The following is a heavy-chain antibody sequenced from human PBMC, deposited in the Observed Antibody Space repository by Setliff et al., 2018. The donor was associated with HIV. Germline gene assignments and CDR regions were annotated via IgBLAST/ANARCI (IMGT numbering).Heavy chain of an antibody. CDR1: GFTFSSFA. J-gene: IGHJ5*02. CDR3: LLPCTSGWHNWLDP. Sequence: PGESLKISCVASGFTFSSFAMHWVRQAPGKGLEWVSVISYDGSRISYADSVKGRFIISRDDSKKTAYLQMSSLKTEDTAMYYCLLPCTSGWHNWLDPWGQGTLVTVSS. D-gene: IGHD6-19*01. CDR2: ISYDGSRI. V-gene: IGHV3-30*07.